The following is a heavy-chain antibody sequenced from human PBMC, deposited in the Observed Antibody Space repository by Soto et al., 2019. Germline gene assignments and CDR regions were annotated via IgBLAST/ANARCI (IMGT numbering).Heavy chain of an antibody. Sequence: EVQLVESGGGLVKPGGSLRLSCATSGFTFSTYAMTWVRQAPGKGLEWVSFISSSGSNIQYADSVEGRFTISRDDAKTSVYLQMDSLGADDTALYYCARDGNYHEYWGQGTLVSVSS. CDR3: ARDGNYHEY. CDR2: ISSSGSNI. CDR1: GFTFSTYA. V-gene: IGHV3-21*01. D-gene: IGHD1-26*01. J-gene: IGHJ4*02.